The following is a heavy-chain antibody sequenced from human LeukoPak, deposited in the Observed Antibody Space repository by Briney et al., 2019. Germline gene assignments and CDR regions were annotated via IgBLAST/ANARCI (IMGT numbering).Heavy chain of an antibody. V-gene: IGHV3-48*03. D-gene: IGHD3-10*01. J-gene: IGHJ4*02. Sequence: PGGSLRLSCAASGFTFSSFEMSWVRQAPGKGLEWVSYISSSGSTIYYTDSVKGRFTISRDNAKNSLYLQMNGLRAEDTAVYYCARLSRGDDYWGQGTLVTVSS. CDR2: ISSSGSTI. CDR1: GFTFSSFE. CDR3: ARLSRGDDY.